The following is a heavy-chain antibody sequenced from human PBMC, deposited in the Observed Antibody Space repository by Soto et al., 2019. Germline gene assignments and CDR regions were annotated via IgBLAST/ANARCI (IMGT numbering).Heavy chain of an antibody. J-gene: IGHJ4*02. CDR2: INGGNGNT. CDR1: GNTVPNYA. Sequence: ASAKVSCKASGNTVPNYAIHWVRQAPGQRLEWMGWINGGNGNTYYSEHFQGRVTLTRDTSAGTVYMQLSSPTSEVTAVYYCARDDSGFSGSHYIDYYNFWGQGALVTVSS. V-gene: IGHV1-3*01. D-gene: IGHD1-26*01. CDR3: ARDDSGFSGSHYIDYYNF.